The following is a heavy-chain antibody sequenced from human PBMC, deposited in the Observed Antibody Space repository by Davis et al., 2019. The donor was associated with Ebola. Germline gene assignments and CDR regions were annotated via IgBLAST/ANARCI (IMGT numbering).Heavy chain of an antibody. CDR3: ARSVEQWPYNWFDP. D-gene: IGHD6-19*01. CDR2: IIPILGIA. V-gene: IGHV1-69*10. CDR1: GYTFTGYY. Sequence: SVKVSCKASGYTFTGYYMHWVRQAPGQGLEWMGGIIPILGIANYAQKFQGRVTITADKSTSTAYMELSSLRSEDTAVYYCARSVEQWPYNWFDPWGQGTLVTVSS. J-gene: IGHJ5*02.